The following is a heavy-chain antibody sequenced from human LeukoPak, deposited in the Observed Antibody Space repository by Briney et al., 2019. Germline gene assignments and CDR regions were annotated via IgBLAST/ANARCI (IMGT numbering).Heavy chain of an antibody. CDR1: GYTFTSYE. Sequence: GASVKVSCKASGYTFTSYEINWVRQATGQGLEWMGWMNPDSGNTGYAQKFQGRVTMTKDTSINTAYMELRSLRSEDTAVYYCARAEAYSGYGDRWGQGTLVTVSS. D-gene: IGHD5-12*01. J-gene: IGHJ5*02. CDR2: MNPDSGNT. CDR3: ARAEAYSGYGDR. V-gene: IGHV1-8*01.